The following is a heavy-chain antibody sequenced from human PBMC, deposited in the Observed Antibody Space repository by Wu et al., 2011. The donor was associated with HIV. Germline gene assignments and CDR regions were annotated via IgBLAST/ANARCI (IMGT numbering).Heavy chain of an antibody. V-gene: IGHV5-51*01. CDR2: IFPGDSDT. Sequence: VRQLPGKGLEFMGIIFPGDSDTRYSRSFQGQVTISVDKSIRTAYLHWSSLTASDSAMYYCTRLSTMNFDVWGQGTMVTVSS. D-gene: IGHD3-22*01. CDR3: TRLSTMNFDV. J-gene: IGHJ3*01.